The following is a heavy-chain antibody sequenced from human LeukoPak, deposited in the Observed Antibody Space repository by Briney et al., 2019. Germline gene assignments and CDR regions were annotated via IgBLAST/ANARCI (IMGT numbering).Heavy chain of an antibody. V-gene: IGHV3-23*01. J-gene: IGHJ4*02. CDR3: AKFVHLDYYDSSAYSDY. CDR1: GFTFSSYA. CDR2: KSGHGDYT. Sequence: PEVSLRLSCAASGFTFSSYAMSWVRQAPGKGLEWVSGKSGHGDYTYYADSVKGRFTISRDNSRNTLYLQMNSLRAEDTAVYYCAKFVHLDYYDSSAYSDYWGQGTLVTVAS. D-gene: IGHD3-22*01.